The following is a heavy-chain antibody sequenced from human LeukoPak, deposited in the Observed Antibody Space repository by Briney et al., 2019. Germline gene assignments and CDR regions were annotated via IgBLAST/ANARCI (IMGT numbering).Heavy chain of an antibody. V-gene: IGHV3-74*01. J-gene: IGHJ4*02. CDR1: GFALSSYW. CDR3: ATRDYTSSKY. D-gene: IGHD2-2*01. Sequence: GGSLRLSCAASGFALSSYWMHWVRQAPGKGLVWVSDINSDGSTTRYADSVKGRFTISRDNAKNTLYLEMNSLRAEDTGVYYCATRDYTSSKYWGQGALVTVSP. CDR2: INSDGSTT.